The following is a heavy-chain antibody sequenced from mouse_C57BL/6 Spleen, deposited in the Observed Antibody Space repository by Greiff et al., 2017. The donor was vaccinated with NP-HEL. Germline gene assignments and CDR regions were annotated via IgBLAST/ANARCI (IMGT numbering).Heavy chain of an antibody. Sequence: EVKLVESEGGLVQPGSSMKLSCTASGFTFSDYYMAWVRQVPEKGLEWVANINYDGSSTYYLDSLKSRFIISRDNAKNILYLQMSSLKSEDTATYYCARVPFYYGSSFDYWGQGTTLTVSS. CDR2: INYDGSST. J-gene: IGHJ2*01. CDR1: GFTFSDYY. D-gene: IGHD1-1*01. V-gene: IGHV5-16*01. CDR3: ARVPFYYGSSFDY.